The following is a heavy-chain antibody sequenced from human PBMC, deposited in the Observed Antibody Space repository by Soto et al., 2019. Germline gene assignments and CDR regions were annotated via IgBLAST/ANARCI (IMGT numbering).Heavy chain of an antibody. CDR1: GFPFSAEA. CDR2: ISYDGNNK. V-gene: IGHV3-30-3*01. J-gene: IGHJ4*02. D-gene: IGHD6-13*01. CDR3: ARDYSSGWCLDY. Sequence: QVQLVESGGGVVQPGNSLRLSCAGSGFPFSAEAMHWVRQAPGKGLEWVPAISYDGNNKNHADSVKGRFTVSRDNSKKTPYLQIYSLRPEDTAVYYCARDYSSGWCLDYWGQGSLVTVSS.